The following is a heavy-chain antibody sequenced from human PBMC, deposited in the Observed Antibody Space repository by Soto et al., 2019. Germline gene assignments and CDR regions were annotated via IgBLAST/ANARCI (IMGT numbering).Heavy chain of an antibody. Sequence: ASETLSLTCAVSGGSISSSSYYWGWIRQPPGKEMEWIGSIYYSGSTYYNPSLKTRVTISLHTSKNQFSLKLSSVTAADTAVYYCASTLGAAAGSYYYYGMDVWGQGNTVT. CDR3: ASTLGAAAGSYYYYGMDV. CDR2: IYYSGST. V-gene: IGHV4-39*01. J-gene: IGHJ6*02. CDR1: GGSISSSSYY. D-gene: IGHD6-13*01.